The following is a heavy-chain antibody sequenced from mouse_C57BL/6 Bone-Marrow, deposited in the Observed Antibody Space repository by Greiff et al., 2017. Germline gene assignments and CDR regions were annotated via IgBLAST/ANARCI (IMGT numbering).Heavy chain of an antibody. D-gene: IGHD3-3*01. CDR1: GYTFTSYW. CDR2: IDPSDSYT. Sequence: VQLQQPGAELVMPGASVKLSCKASGYTFTSYWMHWVKQRPGQGLEWIGEIDPSDSYTNYNQKFKGKSTLTVDKSSSTAYMQLSSLTSEDSAVYYCATPGRGFAYWGQGTLVTVSA. J-gene: IGHJ3*01. V-gene: IGHV1-69*01. CDR3: ATPGRGFAY.